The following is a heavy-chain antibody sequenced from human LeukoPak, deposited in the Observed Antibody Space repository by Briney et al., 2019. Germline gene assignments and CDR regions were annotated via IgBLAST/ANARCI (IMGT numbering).Heavy chain of an antibody. Sequence: EASVKVSCKASGYTFTGYYMHWERQAPGQGLEWMGWINPNSGGTNYAQKFQGWVTMTRDTSISTAYMELSRLRSDDTAVYYCARGQQLVQMRLLYFDYWGQGTLVTVSS. CDR3: ARGQQLVQMRLLYFDY. J-gene: IGHJ4*02. CDR2: INPNSGGT. D-gene: IGHD6-13*01. V-gene: IGHV1-2*04. CDR1: GYTFTGYY.